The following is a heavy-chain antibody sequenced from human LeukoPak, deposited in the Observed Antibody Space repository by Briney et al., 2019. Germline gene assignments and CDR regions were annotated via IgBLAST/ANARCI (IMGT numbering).Heavy chain of an antibody. CDR1: GYIFTSYD. CDR3: AVGENKKRKQSGSYYDWFDP. Sequence: ASVKVSCKASGYIFTSYDINWVRQATGQGLEWMGWMNPNSGNTGYAQKFQGRVTMTRNTSISTAYMELSSLRSEDTAVYYCAVGENKKRKQSGSYYDWFDPWGQGTLVTVSS. D-gene: IGHD1-26*01. V-gene: IGHV1-8*01. J-gene: IGHJ5*02. CDR2: MNPNSGNT.